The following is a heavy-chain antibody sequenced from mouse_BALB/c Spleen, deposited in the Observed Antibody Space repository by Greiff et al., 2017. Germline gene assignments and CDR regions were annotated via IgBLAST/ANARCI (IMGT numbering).Heavy chain of an antibody. CDR2: ISSGGSYT. D-gene: IGHD3-2*01. Sequence: EVKLMESGGGLVKPGGSLKLSCAASGFTFSSYAMSWVRQTPEKRLEWVATISSGGSYTYYPDSVKGRFTISRDNAKNTLYLQMSSLRSEDTAMYYCARQGDSSGSAWFAYWGQGTLVTVSA. CDR3: ARQGDSSGSAWFAY. CDR1: GFTFSSYA. V-gene: IGHV5-9-3*01. J-gene: IGHJ3*01.